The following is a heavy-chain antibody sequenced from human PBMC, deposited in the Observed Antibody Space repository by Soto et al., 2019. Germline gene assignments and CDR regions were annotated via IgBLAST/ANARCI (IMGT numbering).Heavy chain of an antibody. CDR1: GFTFXSXX. CDR3: AKPRPPYFDFWTRSMDV. Sequence: GGPLRPSCAASGFTFXSXXMSWVRQAPGKGLEWVSVISGSGVSTYYADSVKGRFTISRDNSKNTLYLQMNSLRAEDTAVYYCAKPRPPYFDFWTRSMDVWGQGTTVTVSS. CDR2: ISGSGVST. V-gene: IGHV3-23*01. D-gene: IGHD3-3*01. J-gene: IGHJ6*02.